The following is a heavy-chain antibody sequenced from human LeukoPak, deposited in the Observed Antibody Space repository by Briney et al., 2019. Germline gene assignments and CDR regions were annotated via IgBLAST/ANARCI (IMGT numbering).Heavy chain of an antibody. CDR1: GFTFSSYA. CDR3: ARDPAYYYDSSGPDY. Sequence: GGSLRLSCAASGFTFSSYAMSWVRQAPGKGLEWVSAISGSGGSTYYADSVKGRFTISRDNSKNTLYLQMNSLRAEDTAVYYCARDPAYYYDSSGPDYWGQGTLVTVSS. CDR2: ISGSGGST. D-gene: IGHD3-22*01. V-gene: IGHV3-23*01. J-gene: IGHJ4*02.